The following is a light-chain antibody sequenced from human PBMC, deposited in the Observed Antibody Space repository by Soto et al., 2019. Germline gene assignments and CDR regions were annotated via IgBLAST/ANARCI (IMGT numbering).Light chain of an antibody. J-gene: IGLJ1*01. CDR1: SSNIGGNS. Sequence: QSVLAQPPSVSAAPGQKVTISCSGSSSNIGGNSVSWYQQLPGTAPKLLIYDDNKRPSGIPDRFSGSKSGTSATLGITGFQTGDEADYYCGSWDDSLKGLVFGTGTKVTVL. CDR2: DDN. CDR3: GSWDDSLKGLV. V-gene: IGLV1-51*01.